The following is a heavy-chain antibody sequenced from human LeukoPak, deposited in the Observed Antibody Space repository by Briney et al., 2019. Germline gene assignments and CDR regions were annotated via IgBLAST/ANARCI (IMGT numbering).Heavy chain of an antibody. V-gene: IGHV4-34*01. Sequence: SETLSLTCAAYGGSFSGYYWSWIRQPPGKGLEWIGEINHSGSTNYNPSLKSRVTISVDTSKNQFSLKLSSVTAADTAVYYCARGLTMVRGVLDVWGKGTTVAVSS. CDR2: INHSGST. D-gene: IGHD3-10*01. J-gene: IGHJ6*04. CDR1: GGSFSGYY. CDR3: ARGLTMVRGVLDV.